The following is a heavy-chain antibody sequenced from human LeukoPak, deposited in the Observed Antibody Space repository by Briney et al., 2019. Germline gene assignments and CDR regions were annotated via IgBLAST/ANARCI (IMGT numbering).Heavy chain of an antibody. CDR1: GGTFNNYA. J-gene: IGHJ4*02. D-gene: IGHD3-3*01. CDR3: ASPARYYDFWRGYPTFDY. V-gene: IGHV1-69*13. CDR2: IIPDFGTS. Sequence: ASVKVSCKASGGTFNNYAISWVRQAPGQGLEWMGGIIPDFGTSNYAQKFQGRVTITADESTTTAYMELSSLRSEDTAVYYCASPARYYDFWRGYPTFDYWGQGTLVTVSS.